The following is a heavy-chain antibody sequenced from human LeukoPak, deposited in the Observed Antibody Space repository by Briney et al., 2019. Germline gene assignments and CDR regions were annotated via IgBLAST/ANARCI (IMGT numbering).Heavy chain of an antibody. V-gene: IGHV1-69*13. CDR1: GYTFTSYY. CDR2: IIPIFGTA. D-gene: IGHD1-1*01. J-gene: IGHJ5*02. Sequence: GASVKVSCKASGYTFTSYYMHWVRQAPGQGLEWMGGIIPIFGTANYAQKFQGRVTITADESTSTAYMELSSLRSEDTAVYYCARDALGNWNVLTHWFDPWGQGTLVTVPS. CDR3: ARDALGNWNVLTHWFDP.